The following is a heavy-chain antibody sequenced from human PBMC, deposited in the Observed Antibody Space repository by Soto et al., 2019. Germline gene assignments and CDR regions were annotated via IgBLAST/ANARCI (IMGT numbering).Heavy chain of an antibody. J-gene: IGHJ4*02. CDR2: ISGTGGST. CDR1: GFTFSSYA. V-gene: IGHV3-23*01. CDR3: ARGAVVVVTATFDY. D-gene: IGHD2-21*02. Sequence: GGSLRLSCAASGFTFSSYAMSWVRQAPGQGLEWVSAISGTGGSTYYADSVKGRSTISRDSSKKTLYLQMNSLRAEDTAVYYCARGAVVVVTATFDYWGQGTLVTVSS.